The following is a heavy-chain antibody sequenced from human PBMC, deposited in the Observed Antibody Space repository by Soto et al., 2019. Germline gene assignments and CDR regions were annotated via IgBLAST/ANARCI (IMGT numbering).Heavy chain of an antibody. CDR1: GYSISSGYY. Sequence: PSETLSLTCAVSGYSISSGYYWGWIRQPPGKGLEWIGSIYHSGSTYYNPSLKSRVTISVDTSKNQFSLKLSSVTAADTAVYYCARKYCSGGSCYFTDCWGQGTLVTVSS. J-gene: IGHJ4*02. CDR2: IYHSGST. D-gene: IGHD2-15*01. CDR3: ARKYCSGGSCYFTDC. V-gene: IGHV4-38-2*01.